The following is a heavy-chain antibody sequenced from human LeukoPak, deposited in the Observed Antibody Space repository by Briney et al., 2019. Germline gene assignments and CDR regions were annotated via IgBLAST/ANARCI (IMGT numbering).Heavy chain of an antibody. D-gene: IGHD3-22*01. Sequence: SETLSLTCTVSGGSISSYYWSWIRQPPGKGLEWIGYIYYSGSTNYNPSLKSRVTISVDTPKNQFSLKLSSVTAADTAVYYCARDQLGGYYYDYWGQGTLVTVSS. CDR3: ARDQLGGYYYDY. J-gene: IGHJ4*02. CDR2: IYYSGST. V-gene: IGHV4-59*01. CDR1: GGSISSYY.